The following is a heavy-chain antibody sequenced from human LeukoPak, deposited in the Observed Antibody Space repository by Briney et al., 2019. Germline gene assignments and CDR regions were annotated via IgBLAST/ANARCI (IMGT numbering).Heavy chain of an antibody. Sequence: GASVKVSCKAPGYTFTSYDINWVRQATGQGLEWMGWMNPNSGNTGYAQKFQGRVTMTRNTSISTAYMELSSLRPEDTAVYYCARGWASGARYNWFDPWGQGTLVTVSS. CDR1: GYTFTSYD. CDR3: ARGWASGARYNWFDP. V-gene: IGHV1-8*01. J-gene: IGHJ5*02. CDR2: MNPNSGNT. D-gene: IGHD2-15*01.